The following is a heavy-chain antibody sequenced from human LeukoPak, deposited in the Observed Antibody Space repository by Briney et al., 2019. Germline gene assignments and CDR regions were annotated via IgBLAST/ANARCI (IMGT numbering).Heavy chain of an antibody. CDR3: ARGPRPTVRGMENWFDP. D-gene: IGHD4-11*01. Sequence: SVKVSCKASGGTFSSYAISWVRQAPGQGLEWMGRIIPIFGTANYAQKFQGRVAITTDESASTAYMELSSLRSEDTAVYYCARGPRPTVRGMENWFDPWGQGTLVTVSS. V-gene: IGHV1-69*05. CDR2: IIPIFGTA. J-gene: IGHJ5*02. CDR1: GGTFSSYA.